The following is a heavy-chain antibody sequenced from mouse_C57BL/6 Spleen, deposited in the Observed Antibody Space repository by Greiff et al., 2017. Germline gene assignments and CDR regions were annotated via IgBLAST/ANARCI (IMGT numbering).Heavy chain of an antibody. J-gene: IGHJ4*01. CDR3: ARSDYSNPYYAMDY. CDR1: GYTFTSYW. CDR2: IDPSDSYT. V-gene: IGHV1-59*01. Sequence: QVQLQQPGAELVRPGTSVKLSCKASGYTFTSYWMHWVKQRPGQGLEWIGVIDPSDSYTNYNQKFKGKATLTVDTSSSTAYMQLSSLTSEDSAVYYCARSDYSNPYYAMDYWGQGTSVTVSS. D-gene: IGHD2-5*01.